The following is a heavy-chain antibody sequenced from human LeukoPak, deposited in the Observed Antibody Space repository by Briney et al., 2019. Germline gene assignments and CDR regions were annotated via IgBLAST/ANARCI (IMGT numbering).Heavy chain of an antibody. CDR1: GGSISYYY. J-gene: IGHJ4*02. V-gene: IGHV4-59*08. CDR3: ASYDSSGASGN. Sequence: SETLSLTCTVSGGSISYYYWSWTRQPPGKGLEWIGYIYYSGSTNYNPSLKSRVTISVDTSKNQFSLKLSSVTTADTAVYYCASYDSSGASGNWGQGTLVTVSS. CDR2: IYYSGST. D-gene: IGHD3-22*01.